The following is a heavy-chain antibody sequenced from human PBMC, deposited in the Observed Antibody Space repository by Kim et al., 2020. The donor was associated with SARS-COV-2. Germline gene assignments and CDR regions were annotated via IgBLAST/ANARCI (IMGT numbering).Heavy chain of an antibody. CDR3: ARGYYYDSSGYYKYYYYYYGMDV. J-gene: IGHJ6*02. D-gene: IGHD3-22*01. CDR1: GGSFSGYY. V-gene: IGHV4-34*01. Sequence: SETLSLTCAVYGGSFSGYYWSWIRQPPGKGLEWIGEINHSGSTNYNPSLKSRVTISVDTSKNQFSLKLSSVTAADTAVYYCARGYYYDSSGYYKYYYYYYGMDVWGQGTTVTVSS. CDR2: INHSGST.